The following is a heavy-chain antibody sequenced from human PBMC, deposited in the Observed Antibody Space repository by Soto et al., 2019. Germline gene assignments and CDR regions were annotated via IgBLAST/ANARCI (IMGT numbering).Heavy chain of an antibody. V-gene: IGHV5-51*01. CDR1: GYSFTIYC. CDR3: ARHDRQGSSWQYGMDV. J-gene: IGHJ6*02. D-gene: IGHD6-13*01. Sequence: GESLKISCKGSGYSFTIYCIGWVLQMPWKGLEWMGIIYPGDSDTRYSPSFQGQVTISADKSISTAYLQWSSLKASDTAMYYCARHDRQGSSWQYGMDVWGQGTTVTVSS. CDR2: IYPGDSDT.